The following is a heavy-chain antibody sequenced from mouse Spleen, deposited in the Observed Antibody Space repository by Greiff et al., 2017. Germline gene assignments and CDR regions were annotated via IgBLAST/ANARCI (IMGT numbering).Heavy chain of an antibody. CDR3: ARPKFYGYAMDY. V-gene: IGHV3-2*02. CDR2: ISYSGST. D-gene: IGHD1-1*01. Sequence: DVQLQESGPGLVKPSQSLSLTCTVTGYSITSDYAWNWIRQCPGNKLEWMGYISYSGSTSYNPSLQSRISITRDTSKNQFFLQLNSVTTEDTATYYCARPKFYGYAMDYSGQGTSVTVSS. J-gene: IGHJ4*01. CDR1: GYSITSDYA.